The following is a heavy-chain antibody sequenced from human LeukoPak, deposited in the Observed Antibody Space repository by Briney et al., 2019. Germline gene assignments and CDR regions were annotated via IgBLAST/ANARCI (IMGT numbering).Heavy chain of an antibody. CDR3: ARESIAARFDY. V-gene: IGHV4-34*01. D-gene: IGHD6-6*01. J-gene: IGHJ4*02. Sequence: SETLSLTCTVSGGSISSYYWSWIRQPPGKGLEWIGEINHSGSTNYNPSLKSRVTISVDTSKNQFSLKLSSVTAADTAVYYCARESIAARFDYWGQGTLVTVSS. CDR2: INHSGST. CDR1: GGSISSYY.